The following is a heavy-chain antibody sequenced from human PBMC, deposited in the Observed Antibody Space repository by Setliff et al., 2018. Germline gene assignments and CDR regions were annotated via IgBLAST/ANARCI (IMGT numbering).Heavy chain of an antibody. CDR1: AGSISSYY. D-gene: IGHD6-19*01. V-gene: IGHV4-4*07. J-gene: IGHJ6*03. CDR2: IYIGGSA. Sequence: SETLSLTCTVSAGSISSYYWSWIRQPAGKGLEWTGHIYIGGSANYNPSLKSRVTMSIDTSKNQFSLKLNSVTAADMAVYYCAREQWLDPPGYYYMDVWAKGTTVTVSS. CDR3: AREQWLDPPGYYYMDV.